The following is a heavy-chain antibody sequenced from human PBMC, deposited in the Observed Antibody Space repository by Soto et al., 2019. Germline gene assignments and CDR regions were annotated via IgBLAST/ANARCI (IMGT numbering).Heavy chain of an antibody. CDR3: ARSGSSWNLREFDX. J-gene: IGHJ4*02. D-gene: IGHD6-13*01. V-gene: IGHV1-18*01. CDR2: ISVYNGNT. Sequence: ASVKVSCKASDYTFTSYGIIWVRQAPGQGLEWIGLISVYNGNTNYAKKFRGRVTMTTDISTTTAYMEMRSLRSDDTAVYYCARSGSSWNLREFDXWGQGTLVTVSX. CDR1: DYTFTSYG.